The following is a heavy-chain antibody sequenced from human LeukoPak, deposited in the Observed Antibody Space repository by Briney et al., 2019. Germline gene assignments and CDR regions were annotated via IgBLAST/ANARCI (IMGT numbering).Heavy chain of an antibody. Sequence: SETLSLTCTVSGGSISSGSYYGSWIRQPAGKGLEWIGRIYTSGSTNYNPSLKSRVTISVDTSKNQFSLKLSSVTAADTAVYYCARHGYYYDSSGYFYYFDYWGQGTLVTVSS. CDR2: IYTSGST. CDR1: GGSISSGSYY. CDR3: ARHGYYYDSSGYFYYFDY. J-gene: IGHJ4*02. D-gene: IGHD3-22*01. V-gene: IGHV4-61*02.